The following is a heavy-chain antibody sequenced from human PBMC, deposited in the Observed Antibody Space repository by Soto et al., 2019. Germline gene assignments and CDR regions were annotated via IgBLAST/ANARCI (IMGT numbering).Heavy chain of an antibody. CDR2: IYHSGST. V-gene: IGHV4-38-2*01. Sequence: PSGTLSLTCAVSGYSICSGYYWGWIRQPPGKGLEWIGSIYHSGSTYYNPSLKSRVTISVDTSKNQFSLKLSSVTAADTAVYYCARLGAHEYCSDARYGWFDPWGQGTLVTVPS. D-gene: IGHD2-2*01. J-gene: IGHJ5*02. CDR1: GYSICSGYY. CDR3: ARLGAHEYCSDARYGWFDP.